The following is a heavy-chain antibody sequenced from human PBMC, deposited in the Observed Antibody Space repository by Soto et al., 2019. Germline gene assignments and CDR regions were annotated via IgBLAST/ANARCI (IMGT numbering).Heavy chain of an antibody. CDR2: ISSSSSTI. V-gene: IGHV3-48*01. Sequence: EVQLVESGGGLVQPGGSLRLSSAASGFTFSSYSMNWVGQAPGKGLEWVSYISSSSSTIYYADSVKGRFTISRDNAKNSLYLQMNSLSAEDTAVYYCARHPERIAQIGWFDPWGQGTLVTVSS. CDR1: GFTFSSYS. J-gene: IGHJ5*02. D-gene: IGHD6-13*01. CDR3: ARHPERIAQIGWFDP.